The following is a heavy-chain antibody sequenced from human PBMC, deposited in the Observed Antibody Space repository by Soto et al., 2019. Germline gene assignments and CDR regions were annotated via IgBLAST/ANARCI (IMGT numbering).Heavy chain of an antibody. J-gene: IGHJ6*02. V-gene: IGHV1-2*04. CDR3: ARGPELYDFWSGYFGMAF. CDR1: GYTFTGYY. D-gene: IGHD3-3*01. Sequence: KVSGKASGYTFTGYYMQWVRQAPGQWLEWMGWINPNSGGTNYAQKFQGWVTMTRDTSISTAYMELGRLRSDDTAVYYCARGPELYDFWSGYFGMAFWGQGTTVTVSS. CDR2: INPNSGGT.